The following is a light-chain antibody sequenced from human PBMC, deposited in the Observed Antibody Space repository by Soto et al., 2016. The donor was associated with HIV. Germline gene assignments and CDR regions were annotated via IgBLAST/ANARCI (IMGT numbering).Light chain of an antibody. CDR2: DDS. Sequence: SYVLTQPTSLSVAPRKTARITCGGNNVGSKSVHWYQQKPGQAPVLVVYDDSDRPSGISERFSGSNSGNTATLTISRVEAGDEADYYCQVWDVSSDHVVFSGGTKLTVL. V-gene: IGLV3-21*03. CDR1: NVGSKS. CDR3: QVWDVSSDHVV. J-gene: IGLJ2*01.